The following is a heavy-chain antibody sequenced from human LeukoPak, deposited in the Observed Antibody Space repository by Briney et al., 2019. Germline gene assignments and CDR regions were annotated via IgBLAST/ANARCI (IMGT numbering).Heavy chain of an antibody. J-gene: IGHJ4*02. D-gene: IGHD4-11*01. CDR3: AREGVTTVDY. CDR2: ISSSSSYI. V-gene: IGHV3-21*01. CDR1: GFTFSSYS. Sequence: GGSLRLSCAASGFTFSSYSMNWVRQAPGKGLEWVSSISSSSSYIYYADSVKGRFTISRDDAKNSLYLQMNSLRAEDTAVYYCAREGVTTVDYWGQGTLVTVSS.